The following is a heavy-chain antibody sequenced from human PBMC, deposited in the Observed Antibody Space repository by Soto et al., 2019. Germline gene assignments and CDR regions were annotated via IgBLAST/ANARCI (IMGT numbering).Heavy chain of an antibody. J-gene: IGHJ4*02. Sequence: QVQLVQSGAEVKKPGASVKVSCKASGYTFTSYGISWVRQAPGQGLEWMGWISAHNGNTKYAQKLQGRVTMTTDTSPSTGYMELRSLRSDDPAVDYCARDLSYGLCDYWGQGTLVTVSS. CDR3: ARDLSYGLCDY. V-gene: IGHV1-18*01. CDR2: ISAHNGNT. D-gene: IGHD5-18*01. CDR1: GYTFTSYG.